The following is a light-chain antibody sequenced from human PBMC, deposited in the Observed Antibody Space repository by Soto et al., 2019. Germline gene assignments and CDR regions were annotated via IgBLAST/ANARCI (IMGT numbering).Light chain of an antibody. CDR3: QQRSNWPLT. CDR1: QSVSSY. Sequence: EIVLTQSPATLSLSPGERATLSCRASQSVSSYLAWYQQKPGQAPRLLIYDASNRATSIPARFSGSGSGTDFTLTISSLEPEDFAVYYCQQRSNWPLTFGPGTKVDIK. J-gene: IGKJ3*01. CDR2: DAS. V-gene: IGKV3-11*01.